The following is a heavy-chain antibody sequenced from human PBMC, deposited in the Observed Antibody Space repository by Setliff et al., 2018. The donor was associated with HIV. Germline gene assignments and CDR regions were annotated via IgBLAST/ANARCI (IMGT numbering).Heavy chain of an antibody. D-gene: IGHD3-10*01. CDR1: GFSFSNYG. Sequence: GGSLRLSCAASGFSFSNYGMHWVRQAPGKGLEWVAVIWYDGSNKYYADSVKGRFTISRDNSKNTLYLQMNSLRAEDTAVYYCARLRGLGAFDIWGQGTMVTVSS. J-gene: IGHJ3*02. V-gene: IGHV3-33*01. CDR3: ARLRGLGAFDI. CDR2: IWYDGSNK.